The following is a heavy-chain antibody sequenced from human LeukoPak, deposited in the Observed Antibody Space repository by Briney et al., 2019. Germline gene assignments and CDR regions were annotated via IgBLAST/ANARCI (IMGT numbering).Heavy chain of an antibody. J-gene: IGHJ4*02. V-gene: IGHV3-23*01. CDR3: AKEDRVIAAPYLDY. CDR1: GFTFSSYA. CDR2: VSGSGGKT. D-gene: IGHD6-13*01. Sequence: GGSLGLSCAASGFTFSSYAMTWVRQAPGKGLEWVSAVSGSGGKTYYADSVKGRFTISRDNSKNTVSLQMNSLRAEDTAVYYCAKEDRVIAAPYLDYWGQGTLVTVSS.